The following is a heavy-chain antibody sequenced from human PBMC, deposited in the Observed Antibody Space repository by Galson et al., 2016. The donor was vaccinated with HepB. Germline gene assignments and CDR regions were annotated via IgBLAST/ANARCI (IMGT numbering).Heavy chain of an antibody. CDR2: IWHDGSIK. CDR3: ARDYSRSGPMYSYYYMDV. D-gene: IGHD6-13*01. CDR1: GFSFSTYG. J-gene: IGHJ6*03. Sequence: SLRLSCAASGFSFSTYGMHWVRQAPGKGLEWVAVIWHDGSIKYYGESVKGRFTISRDNSKNTLFLQMTALRVEDTAVYDCARDYSRSGPMYSYYYMDVWGKGTTVTVSS. V-gene: IGHV3-33*01.